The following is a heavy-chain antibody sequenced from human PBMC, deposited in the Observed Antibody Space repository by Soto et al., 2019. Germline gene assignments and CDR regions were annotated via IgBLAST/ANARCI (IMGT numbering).Heavy chain of an antibody. J-gene: IGHJ6*02. CDR2: IIPILGIA. CDR3: ARALYSGYDWDYYYGMDV. Sequence: QVQLVQSGAEVKKPGSSVKVSCKASGGTFSSYTISWVRQAPGQGLEWMGRIIPILGIANYAQKFQGRVTITADKPTSTAYMELSSLRSEDTAVYYCARALYSGYDWDYYYGMDVWGQGTTVTVSS. CDR1: GGTFSSYT. D-gene: IGHD5-12*01. V-gene: IGHV1-69*02.